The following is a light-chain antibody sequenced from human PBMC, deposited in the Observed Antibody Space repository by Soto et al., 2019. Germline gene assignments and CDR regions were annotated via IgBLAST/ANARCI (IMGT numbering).Light chain of an antibody. CDR2: SND. J-gene: IGLJ1*01. V-gene: IGLV1-44*01. CDR3: AAWDGSLNGYV. CDR1: SSNIGSNT. Sequence: QSVLTQPPSASGTPGQRVTISCSGSSSNIGSNTVNWYQQLPGTAPKLLIYSNDQRPSGVPDRFSGSKSGTSASLANSGLQSEDEDDYYCAAWDGSLNGYVFGTGTKLTVL.